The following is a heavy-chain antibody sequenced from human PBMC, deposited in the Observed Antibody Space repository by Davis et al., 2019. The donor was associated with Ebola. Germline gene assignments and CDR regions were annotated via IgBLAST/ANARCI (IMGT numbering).Heavy chain of an antibody. CDR1: GGTFSSYA. D-gene: IGHD2-15*01. Sequence: SVKVSCKASGGTFSSYAISWVRQAPGQELEWMGGIIPIFGTANYAQKFQGRVTITADESTSTAYMELSSLRSEDTAVYYCARDHCSGGSCYYDAFDIWGQGTMVTVSS. V-gene: IGHV1-69*13. J-gene: IGHJ3*02. CDR2: IIPIFGTA. CDR3: ARDHCSGGSCYYDAFDI.